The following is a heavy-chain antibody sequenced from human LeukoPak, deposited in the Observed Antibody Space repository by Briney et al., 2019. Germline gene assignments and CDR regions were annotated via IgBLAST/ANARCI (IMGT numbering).Heavy chain of an antibody. CDR2: IYDSGNT. CDR3: ARVGYCSSASCYSPGALDI. J-gene: IGHJ3*02. V-gene: IGHV4-30-4*01. D-gene: IGHD2-2*01. CDR1: GDSVSTTDYY. Sequence: SETLSLTCTVSGDSVSTTDYYWTWIRQPPGRGLEWIGYIYDSGNTYYNPPLKSRVTISVDTSNNQVSLKLRSVTAADTAVYYCARVGYCSSASCYSPGALDIWGQGTIVTVFS.